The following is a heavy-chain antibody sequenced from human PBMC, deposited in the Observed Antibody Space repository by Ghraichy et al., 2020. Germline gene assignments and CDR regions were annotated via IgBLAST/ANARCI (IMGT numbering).Heavy chain of an antibody. CDR1: GFTFSSYS. J-gene: IGHJ4*02. Sequence: LSLTCAASGFTFSSYSMNWVRQAPGKGLEWVSYISSSSSTIYYADSVKGRFTISRDNAKNSLYLQMNSLRDEDTAVYYCARGREGMVRGVIITFGYWGQGTLVTVSS. V-gene: IGHV3-48*02. D-gene: IGHD3-10*01. CDR3: ARGREGMVRGVIITFGY. CDR2: ISSSSSTI.